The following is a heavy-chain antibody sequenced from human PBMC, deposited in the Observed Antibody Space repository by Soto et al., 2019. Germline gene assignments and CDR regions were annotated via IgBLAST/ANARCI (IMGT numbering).Heavy chain of an antibody. J-gene: IGHJ6*02. CDR2: IKQDGSEK. V-gene: IGHV3-7*03. CDR1: GFTFSSYW. Sequence: EVQLVESGGGLVQPGGSLRLSCAASGFTFSSYWMSWVRQAPGKGLEWVANIKQDGSEKYYVDSVKGRFTISRDNAKNSLYLQMNSLRAEDTAVYYCARDGGWLPSLGYYYGMDVWGQGTTVTVSS. D-gene: IGHD5-12*01. CDR3: ARDGGWLPSLGYYYGMDV.